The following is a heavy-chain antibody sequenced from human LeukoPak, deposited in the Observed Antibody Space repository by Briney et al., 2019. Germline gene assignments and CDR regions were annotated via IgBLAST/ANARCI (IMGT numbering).Heavy chain of an antibody. CDR2: INHSGST. CDR3: ARSNYVWRSYRPRQSDAFDI. V-gene: IGHV4-34*01. D-gene: IGHD3-16*02. CDR1: GGSFSGYY. Sequence: SETLSLTCAVYGGSFSGYYWSWIRQPPGKGLEWIGEINHSGSTNYNPSLKSRVTMSVDTSKNQFSLKLSSVTAADTAVYYCARSNYVWRSYRPRQSDAFDIWGQGTMVTVSS. J-gene: IGHJ3*02.